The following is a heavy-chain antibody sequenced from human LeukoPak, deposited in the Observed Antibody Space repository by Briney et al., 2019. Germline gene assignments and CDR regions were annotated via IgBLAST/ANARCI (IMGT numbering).Heavy chain of an antibody. CDR3: ARDRGAGATPPGY. CDR2: INWNGDKT. D-gene: IGHD1-26*01. V-gene: IGHV3-20*04. J-gene: IGHJ4*02. Sequence: GGSLRLSCAASGFTFHDYDMSWVRQSPGKGLEWVSGINWNGDKTGYADSVKGRFTISRDNAKNSLYLQMNSLRAEDTAVYYCARDRGAGATPPGYWGQGTLVTVSS. CDR1: GFTFHDYD.